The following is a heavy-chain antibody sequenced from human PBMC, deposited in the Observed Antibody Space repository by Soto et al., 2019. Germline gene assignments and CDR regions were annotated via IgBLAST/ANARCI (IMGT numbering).Heavy chain of an antibody. CDR2: IYWDDDK. V-gene: IGHV2-5*02. Sequence: QITLNESGPTVVKPAETLTLTCTFSGFSLTPRGVGVAWIRQSPGKAPEWLALIYWDDDKRCSASLKSRLTITKDTSKNQVVLTMARVDPADTATYYCAHRILRTVFGLVTTTAIYFDFWGQGTPVVVSS. D-gene: IGHD3-3*01. CDR1: GFSLTPRGVG. J-gene: IGHJ4*02. CDR3: AHRILRTVFGLVTTTAIYFDF.